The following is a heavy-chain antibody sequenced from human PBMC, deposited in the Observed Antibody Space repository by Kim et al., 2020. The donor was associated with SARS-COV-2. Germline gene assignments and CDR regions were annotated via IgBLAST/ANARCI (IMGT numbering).Heavy chain of an antibody. V-gene: IGHV3-49*02. Sequence: ASVKDRFTISRDDSKSIAYLQMNSLKTEDTAVYYCTRGYYDSSGYELDYWGQGTLVTVSS. J-gene: IGHJ4*02. CDR3: TRGYYDSSGYELDY. D-gene: IGHD3-22*01.